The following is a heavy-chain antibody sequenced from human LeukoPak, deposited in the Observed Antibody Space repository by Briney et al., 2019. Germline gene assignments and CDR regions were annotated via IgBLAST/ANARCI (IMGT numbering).Heavy chain of an antibody. CDR1: GFTFSNGW. J-gene: IGHJ4*02. D-gene: IGHD2-2*02. CDR2: IKSKSERGTT. Sequence: PGGSLRLSCAASGFTFSNGWKSWVRQAPGKGGGWVGRIKSKSERGTTDYAAPVKGRFTISRDGSTNTVYLHMNSLKTEDTAVYFCSSNLYCSTSSCYTLDNWGQGTLVAVSP. V-gene: IGHV3-15*01. CDR3: SSNLYCSTSSCYTLDN.